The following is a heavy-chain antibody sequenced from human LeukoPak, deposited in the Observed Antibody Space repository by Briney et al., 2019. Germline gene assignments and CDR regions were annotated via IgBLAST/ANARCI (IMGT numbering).Heavy chain of an antibody. V-gene: IGHV5-51*01. J-gene: IGHJ4*02. D-gene: IGHD2-2*01. CDR2: IYPGDSDT. CDR3: ARLRWTQLLTDY. CDR1: GYSFSSYW. Sequence: GESLKISCKGSGYSFSSYWLGWARQMPGKGLEWMGIIYPGDSDTRYSPSFQGQVTISADKSISTAYLQWSSLKASDTAMYYCARLRWTQLLTDYWGQGTLVTVSS.